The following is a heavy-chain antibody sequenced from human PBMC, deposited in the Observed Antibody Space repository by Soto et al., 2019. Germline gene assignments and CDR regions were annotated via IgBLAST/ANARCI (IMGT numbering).Heavy chain of an antibody. Sequence: PSDTLSLTCAVYGGSFSGYYWGWIRQPPGKGLEWIGEINHSGSTNYNPSLKSRVTISVDTSKNQFSLKLSSVTAADTAVYYCARGGDYYDSSGYHSSWPWGQGTLVTVSS. CDR1: GGSFSGYY. CDR2: INHSGST. D-gene: IGHD3-22*01. CDR3: ARGGDYYDSSGYHSSWP. J-gene: IGHJ4*02. V-gene: IGHV4-34*01.